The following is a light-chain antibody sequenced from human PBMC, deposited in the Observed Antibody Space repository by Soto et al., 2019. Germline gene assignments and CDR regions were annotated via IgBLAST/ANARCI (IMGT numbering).Light chain of an antibody. CDR1: QTIDTY. V-gene: IGKV3-20*01. CDR2: GAS. CDR3: QHYASSPIT. Sequence: VLTQSPDTLSLSPGATAILSCRASQTIDTYSAWYQLKPGQRPRLLIYGASSRALGIPDRFIGSGSGTNFTLTIHRQEPEDFAVYFCQHYASSPITFGQGTRLEIK. J-gene: IGKJ5*01.